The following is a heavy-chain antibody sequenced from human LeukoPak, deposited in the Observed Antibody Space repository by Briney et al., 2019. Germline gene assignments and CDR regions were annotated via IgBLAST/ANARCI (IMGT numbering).Heavy chain of an antibody. CDR2: ISYDGSNK. V-gene: IGHV3-30*04. D-gene: IGHD3-22*01. Sequence: GGSLRLSCAASGFTFSSYAMHWVRQAPGKGLEWVAVISYDGSNKYYADSVKGRFTVSKDNSKNTLLLQMNSLTVEDTAIYYCAKLISGYYNDAFHIWGQGTVVTVSS. CDR3: AKLISGYYNDAFHI. CDR1: GFTFSSYA. J-gene: IGHJ3*02.